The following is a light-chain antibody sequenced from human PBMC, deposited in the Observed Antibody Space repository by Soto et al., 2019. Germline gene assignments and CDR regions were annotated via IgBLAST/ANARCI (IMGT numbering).Light chain of an antibody. CDR3: QQSYSTLT. V-gene: IGKV1-39*01. CDR1: QSISSY. CDR2: GAS. J-gene: IGKJ4*01. Sequence: DIQMTQSPSSLSASVGDRVTITCRASQSISSYLNWYQQKPGKAPKLLIYGASNLQSVVPSRFSGSGSGTDFTLTISSLQPEDFATYYCQQSYSTLTFGGGTKVEIK.